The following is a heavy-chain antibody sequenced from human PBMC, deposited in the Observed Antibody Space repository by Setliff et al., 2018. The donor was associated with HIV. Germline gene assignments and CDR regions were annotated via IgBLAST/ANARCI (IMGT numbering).Heavy chain of an antibody. J-gene: IGHJ4*02. CDR2: IIPMYGVT. V-gene: IGHV1-69*05. CDR3: AAVEHYGDLYYFDY. Sequence: GASVKVSCKASGGTFSSYVISWVRQAPGQGPEWMGGIIPMYGVTNYAQKFQGRVTITTDESTSTAYMELSSLRSEDTAVYYCAAVEHYGDLYYFDYWGQGTLVTVSS. CDR1: GGTFSSYV. D-gene: IGHD4-17*01.